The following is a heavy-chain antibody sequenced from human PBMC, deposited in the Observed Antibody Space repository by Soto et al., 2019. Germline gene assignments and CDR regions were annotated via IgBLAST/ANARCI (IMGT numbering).Heavy chain of an antibody. V-gene: IGHV4-34*01. J-gene: IGHJ4*02. Sequence: SETLSLTCAVYGGSFSGYYWSWIRQPPGKGLEWIGEINHSGSTNYNPSLKSRVTISVDTSKNQFSLKLSSVTAADTAVYYCAREGYYDYIWGSYRPRGSYFDYWGQGTLVTVSS. CDR1: GGSFSGYY. D-gene: IGHD3-16*02. CDR2: INHSGST. CDR3: AREGYYDYIWGSYRPRGSYFDY.